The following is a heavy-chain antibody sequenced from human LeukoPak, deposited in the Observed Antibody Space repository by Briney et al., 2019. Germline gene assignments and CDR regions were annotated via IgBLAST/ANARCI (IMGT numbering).Heavy chain of an antibody. CDR3: ARDRAGTAMPMISYYYYYMDV. D-gene: IGHD5-18*01. V-gene: IGHV3-48*04. J-gene: IGHJ6*03. Sequence: PGGSLRLSCAASGFTFSSYGMHWVRQAPGKGLEWVSYISSSGSTIYYADSVKGRFTISRDNAKNSLYLQMNSLRAEDTAVYYCARDRAGTAMPMISYYYYYMDVWGKGTTVTVSS. CDR2: ISSSGSTI. CDR1: GFTFSSYG.